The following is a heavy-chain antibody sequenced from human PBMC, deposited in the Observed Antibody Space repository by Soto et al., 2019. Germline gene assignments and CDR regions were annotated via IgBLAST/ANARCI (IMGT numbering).Heavy chain of an antibody. J-gene: IGHJ4*02. V-gene: IGHV4-34*01. D-gene: IGHD3-10*01. CDR1: GGSFSGYY. CDR3: ARRRHPLDHGSGSYGY. CDR2: INHSGST. Sequence: QVQLQQWGAGLLKPSETLSLTCAVYGGSFSGYYWSWIRQPPGKGLEWIGEINHSGSTNYNPSLKSRVTISVDTSKNQFSLKLSSVTAADTAVYYCARRRHPLDHGSGSYGYWGQGTLVTVSS.